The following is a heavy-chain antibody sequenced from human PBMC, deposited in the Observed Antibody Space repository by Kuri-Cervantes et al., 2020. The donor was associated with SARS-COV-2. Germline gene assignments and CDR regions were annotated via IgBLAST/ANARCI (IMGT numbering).Heavy chain of an antibody. D-gene: IGHD3-3*01. CDR3: ARGVTIFGEDV. V-gene: IGHV4-4*07. Sequence: SETLSPTCTVSGGSISSYYWSWIRQLAGKGLEWIGRIYTSGSTNYNPPLKSRVTMSVDTSKNQFSLKLSSVTAADTAVYYCARGVTIFGEDVWGQGTTVTVSS. J-gene: IGHJ6*02. CDR1: GGSISSYY. CDR2: IYTSGST.